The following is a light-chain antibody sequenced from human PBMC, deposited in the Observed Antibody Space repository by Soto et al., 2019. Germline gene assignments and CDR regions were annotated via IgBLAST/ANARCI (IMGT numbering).Light chain of an antibody. CDR3: QQYGSSPWT. CDR1: QSVSISY. V-gene: IGKV3-20*01. CDR2: GAS. J-gene: IGKJ1*01. Sequence: EIVLTQSPGTLSLSPGERATLSCRASQSVSISYLGWYQQKPGQAPRLLIYGASSRATGIPDRFSGSGSGTDFTLTISRLEPEDFAVYYCQQYGSSPWTFGQGTKVDIK.